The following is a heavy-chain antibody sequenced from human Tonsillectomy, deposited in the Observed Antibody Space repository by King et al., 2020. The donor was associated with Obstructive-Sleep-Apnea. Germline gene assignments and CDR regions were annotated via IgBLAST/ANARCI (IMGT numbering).Heavy chain of an antibody. CDR3: ARDRVGRDGYNRFDY. D-gene: IGHD5-24*01. CDR1: GGSINSYY. Sequence: QLQESGPGLVKPSETLSLTCTVSGGSINSYYWSWIRQTPGKGLEWIGYISYSGSTNYNPSLKSRVTISVDTSKNKFSLKLSSVTAADTAVYYCARDRVGRDGYNRFDYWGQGTLVTVSS. CDR2: ISYSGST. V-gene: IGHV4-59*01. J-gene: IGHJ4*02.